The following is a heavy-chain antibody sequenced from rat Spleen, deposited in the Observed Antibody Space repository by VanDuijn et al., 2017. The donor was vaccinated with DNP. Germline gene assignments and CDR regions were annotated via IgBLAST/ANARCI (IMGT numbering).Heavy chain of an antibody. CDR2: ISSGGST. D-gene: IGHD1-1*01. J-gene: IGHJ2*01. CDR3: TRGYYSGDY. Sequence: QVQLKESGPGLVQPSQTLSLTCTVSGFSLTSYGVSWVRQPPGKGLEWIAAISSGGSTYYNSALKSRLSNSRDTSKSQVFLKKNSLQTEDKAIYFCTRGYYSGDYWGQGVMVTVSS. CDR1: GFSLTSYG. V-gene: IGHV2S12*01.